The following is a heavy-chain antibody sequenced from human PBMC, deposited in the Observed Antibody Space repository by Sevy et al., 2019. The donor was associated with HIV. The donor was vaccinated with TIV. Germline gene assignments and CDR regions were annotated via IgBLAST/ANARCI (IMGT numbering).Heavy chain of an antibody. V-gene: IGHV1-2*02. CDR3: ARDWRYSAYDATDYFDY. CDR1: GYTFIGHY. CDR2: INPNSGGT. D-gene: IGHD5-12*01. J-gene: IGHJ4*02. Sequence: ASVKVSCKASGYTFIGHYVHWVRQAPGQGLEWMGWINPNSGGTRYAQKFQGRVTMTRDTSINTAYMELSNLRSDDTAVYFCARDWRYSAYDATDYFDYWGRGTLVTVSS.